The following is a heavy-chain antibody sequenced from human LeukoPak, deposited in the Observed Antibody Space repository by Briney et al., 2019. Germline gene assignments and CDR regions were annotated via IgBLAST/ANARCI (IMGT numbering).Heavy chain of an antibody. D-gene: IGHD1-26*01. CDR2: ISSSGSAM. V-gene: IGHV3-48*03. CDR1: GFTFRTYE. CDR3: VRGPGYTGGNGWFDP. J-gene: IGHJ5*02. Sequence: GGSLRLSCAASGFTFRTYEMDWVRQAPGKRLEWVAYISSSGSAMDYADSVKGRFTISRDNTKNSLYLQMYSLRGEDTAVYYCVRGPGYTGGNGWFDPWGQGTLVTVSS.